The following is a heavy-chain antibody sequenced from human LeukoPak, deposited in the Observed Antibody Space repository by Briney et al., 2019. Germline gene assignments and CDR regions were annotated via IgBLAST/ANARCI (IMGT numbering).Heavy chain of an antibody. CDR3: ARGRVGSSSWYYGPRQNWFDP. J-gene: IGHJ5*02. CDR2: IYRSGST. V-gene: IGHV4-38-2*02. D-gene: IGHD6-13*01. CDR1: GYSINSGYY. Sequence: SSETLSLTCTVSGYSINSGYYWVWIRQPSGKGLEWIGSIYRSGSTNYNPSLKSRVTISVDTSKNQFSLKLSSVTAADTAVYYCARGRVGSSSWYYGPRQNWFDPWGQGTLVTVSS.